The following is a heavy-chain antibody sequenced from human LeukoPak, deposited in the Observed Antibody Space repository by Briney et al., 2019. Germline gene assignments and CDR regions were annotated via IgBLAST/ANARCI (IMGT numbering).Heavy chain of an antibody. CDR3: ARGNVVVTAEGYYYYYMDV. CDR2: IYTSGST. Sequence: SETLSLTCTVSGGSISSYYWSWIRQPAGKGLEWIGRIYTSGSTNCNPSLKSRVTMSVDTSKNQFSLKLSSVTAADTAVYYCARGNVVVTAEGYYYYYMDVWGKGTTVTISS. CDR1: GGSISSYY. D-gene: IGHD2-21*02. J-gene: IGHJ6*03. V-gene: IGHV4-4*07.